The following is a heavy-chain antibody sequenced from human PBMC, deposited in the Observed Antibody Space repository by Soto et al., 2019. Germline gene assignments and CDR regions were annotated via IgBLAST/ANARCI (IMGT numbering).Heavy chain of an antibody. CDR2: INHSGST. V-gene: IGHV4-34*01. CDR1: GGSLSGYY. Sequence: QVQLQQWGAGLLKPSETLSLTCAVYGGSLSGYYWSWIRQPPGKGLEWIGEINHSGSTNYNPSLKSRLTISVDTSKNQGSLKLSSVTAADTAVYYCARDGGYCSGGSCWGPWGQGTLVTVSS. J-gene: IGHJ5*02. CDR3: ARDGGYCSGGSCWGP. D-gene: IGHD2-15*01.